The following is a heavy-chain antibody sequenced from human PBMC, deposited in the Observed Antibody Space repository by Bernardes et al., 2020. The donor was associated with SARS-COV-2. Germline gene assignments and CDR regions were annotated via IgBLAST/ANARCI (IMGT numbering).Heavy chain of an antibody. CDR1: GGSISSYY. D-gene: IGHD2-2*01. V-gene: IGHV4-4*07. Sequence: SETLSLTRTVSGGSISSYYWSWIRQPAGKGLEWIGRIYTSGSTNYNPSLKSRVTMSVDTSKNQFSLKLSSVTAADTAVYYCARVAGTSHHYYYYMDVWGKGTTVTVSS. J-gene: IGHJ6*03. CDR3: ARVAGTSHHYYYYMDV. CDR2: IYTSGST.